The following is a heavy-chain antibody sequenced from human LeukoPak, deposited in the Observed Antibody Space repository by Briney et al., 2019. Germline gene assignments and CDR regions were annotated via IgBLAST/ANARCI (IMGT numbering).Heavy chain of an antibody. CDR3: ARHLRHNWFDP. Sequence: PSETLSLTCTVPGDPISSYYWSWIRQPPGKVLEWIGYIYYSGSTNYNPSLKSRVTISVDTSKNQFSLKLTSVTAADTAVYYCARHLRHNWFDPWGQGTLVTVSS. V-gene: IGHV4-59*08. CDR1: GDPISSYY. J-gene: IGHJ5*02. CDR2: IYYSGST.